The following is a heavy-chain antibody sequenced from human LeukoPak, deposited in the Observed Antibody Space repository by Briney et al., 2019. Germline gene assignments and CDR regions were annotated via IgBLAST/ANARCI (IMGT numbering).Heavy chain of an antibody. CDR2: INHSGST. D-gene: IGHD6-6*01. CDR3: ARGQARRFDY. V-gene: IGHV4-34*01. Sequence: SETLSLTCAVYGGSFSGYYWSWIRQPPGKGLEWIGEINHSGSTNYNPPLKSRVTISVDTSKNQFSLKLSSVTAADTAVYYCARGQARRFDYWGQGTLVTASS. J-gene: IGHJ4*02. CDR1: GGSFSGYY.